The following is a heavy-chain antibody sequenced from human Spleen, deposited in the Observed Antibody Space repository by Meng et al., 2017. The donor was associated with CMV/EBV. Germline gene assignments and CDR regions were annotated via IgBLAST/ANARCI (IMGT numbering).Heavy chain of an antibody. CDR3: AHKRWELLDY. V-gene: IGHV2-5*01. Sequence: LTGSFTGFSLSASGEGVTWVRRRAGKALGWVALIFWNNRKRYRPSLESRLTIPKETSKNHVVLTMTNMNPVDAATYYCAHKRWELLDYWGQGTLVTVSS. CDR1: GFSLSASGEG. D-gene: IGHD1-26*01. J-gene: IGHJ4*02. CDR2: IFWNNRK.